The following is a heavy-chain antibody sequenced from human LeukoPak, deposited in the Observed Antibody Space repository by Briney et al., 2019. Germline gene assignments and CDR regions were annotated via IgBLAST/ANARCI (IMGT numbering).Heavy chain of an antibody. CDR2: ISWNSGSI. V-gene: IGHV3-9*01. Sequence: AGGSLRLSCAASGFTFDDYAMHWVRQAPGKGLEWVSGISWNSGSIGYADSVKGRFTISRDSAKNSLYLQMNSLRAEDTALYYCAKDGGGYDILTGYYFDYWGQGTLVTVSS. CDR3: AKDGGGYDILTGYYFDY. D-gene: IGHD3-9*01. J-gene: IGHJ4*02. CDR1: GFTFDDYA.